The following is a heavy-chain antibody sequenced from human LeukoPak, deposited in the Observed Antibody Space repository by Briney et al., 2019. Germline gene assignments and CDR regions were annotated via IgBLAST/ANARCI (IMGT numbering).Heavy chain of an antibody. CDR3: TSRRNGDYLSSTAMDV. Sequence: GGSLKLSCAASGFTFSGSVMHWVRQASGKGLEWVGRIRSKANNYATAYAASVKGRFTISRDDTKNTAYLQMNSLKTEDTAVYYCTSRRNGDYLSSTAMDVWSKGTTVIVSS. CDR2: IRSKANNYAT. D-gene: IGHD4-17*01. J-gene: IGHJ6*04. V-gene: IGHV3-73*01. CDR1: GFTFSGSV.